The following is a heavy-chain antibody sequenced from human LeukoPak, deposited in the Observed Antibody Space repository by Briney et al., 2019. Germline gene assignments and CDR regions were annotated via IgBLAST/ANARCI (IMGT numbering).Heavy chain of an antibody. CDR2: VYNSGDT. CDR1: GGSTSSDY. V-gene: IGHV4-59*08. CDR3: AKRPSWSPYYFDY. J-gene: IGHJ4*02. D-gene: IGHD6-13*01. Sequence: SETLSLTCTVSGGSTSSDYWSWIRQSPGKGLEWVGYVYNSGDTGKNPSLKSRVTILLDTSKNQCSLKLTSVSAADTAVYYCAKRPSWSPYYFDYWGQGTLVTVSS.